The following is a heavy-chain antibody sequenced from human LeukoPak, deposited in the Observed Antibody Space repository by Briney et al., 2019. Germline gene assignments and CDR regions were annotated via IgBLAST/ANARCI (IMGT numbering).Heavy chain of an antibody. CDR2: IYHSGST. J-gene: IGHJ4*02. Sequence: SETLSLTCTVSGGSISSGGYYWSWIRQPPGKGLEWIGYIYHSGSTYYNPSLKSRVTISVDRSKNQFSLKLSSVTAADTAVYYCARCSGSYPFDYWGQGTLVTVSS. CDR1: GGSISSGGYY. D-gene: IGHD3-10*02. CDR3: ARCSGSYPFDY. V-gene: IGHV4-30-2*01.